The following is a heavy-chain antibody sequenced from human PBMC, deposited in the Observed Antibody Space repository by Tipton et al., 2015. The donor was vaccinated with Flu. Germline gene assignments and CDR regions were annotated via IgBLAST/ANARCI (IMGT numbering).Heavy chain of an antibody. CDR3: ARDQLYDFWSGPRYYYYGMDV. D-gene: IGHD3-3*01. Sequence: AASGFTFSSYEMNWVRQAPGKGLEWVSYISSSGSTIYYADSVKGRFTISRDNAKNSLYLQMNSLRAEDTAVYYCARDQLYDFWSGPRYYYYGMDVWGQGTTVTVSS. CDR2: ISSSGSTI. V-gene: IGHV3-48*03. CDR1: GFTFSSYE. J-gene: IGHJ6*02.